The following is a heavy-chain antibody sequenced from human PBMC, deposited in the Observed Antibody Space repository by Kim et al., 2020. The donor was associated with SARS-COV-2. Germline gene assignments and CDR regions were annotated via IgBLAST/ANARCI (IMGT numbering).Heavy chain of an antibody. Sequence: GGSLRLSCAASGFSFRSDWMTWVRQAPGKGLEWVASIKEDGSEKYYVDSVKGRFTISRDNAANSLYLQMNSLRDEDTAVYYCAGYRIGLAYCGQGTLVIV. J-gene: IGHJ4*02. CDR3: AGYRIGLAY. CDR1: GFSFRSDW. V-gene: IGHV3-7*01. D-gene: IGHD3-16*02. CDR2: IKEDGSEK.